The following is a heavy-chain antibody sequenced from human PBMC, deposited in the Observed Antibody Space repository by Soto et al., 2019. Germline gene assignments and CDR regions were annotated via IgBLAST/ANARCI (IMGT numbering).Heavy chain of an antibody. CDR2: TNAGNGNT. CDR3: ARCGGDCNPPDEDLQH. Sequence: ASVKVSCKTSGYTFTNYGISWVRQAPGRGLEWMGWTNAGNGNTNYSQKFQDRVTITRDTSASTGYMELSSLRSEDTAVYYCARCGGDCNPPDEDLQHWGQGTLVTVSS. D-gene: IGHD2-21*02. J-gene: IGHJ1*01. CDR1: GYTFTNYG. V-gene: IGHV1-18*01.